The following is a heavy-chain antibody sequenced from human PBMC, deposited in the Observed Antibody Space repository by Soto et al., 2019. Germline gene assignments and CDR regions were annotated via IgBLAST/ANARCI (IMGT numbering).Heavy chain of an antibody. CDR2: IIPILGLA. V-gene: IGHV1-69*02. Sequence: QVQLVQSGAEVKKPGSSVKVSCKASGGTFSSYSISWVRQAPGQGLEWMGRIIPILGLANYAQKFQGRVTITADKSTSTVYMDLSSLTSEDTAVYYCASPMTCSGGSCYFSYFDYWGQGTLVTVSS. CDR3: ASPMTCSGGSCYFSYFDY. D-gene: IGHD2-15*01. J-gene: IGHJ4*02. CDR1: GGTFSSYS.